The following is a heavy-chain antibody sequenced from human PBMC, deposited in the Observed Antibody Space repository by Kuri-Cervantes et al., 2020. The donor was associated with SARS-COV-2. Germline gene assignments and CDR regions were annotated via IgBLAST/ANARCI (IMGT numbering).Heavy chain of an antibody. V-gene: IGHV4-34*01. J-gene: IGHJ6*03. Sequence: SETLSLTCVVSGGSFSGYYWTWIRQPPGKGLEWMGEITRSGTTDYNPSLRSRVTISVDTSKNQFSLKLSSVTAADTAVYYCRIAVAGTAGLMDVWGKGTTVTVSS. CDR1: GGSFSGYY. D-gene: IGHD6-19*01. CDR3: RIAVAGTAGLMDV. CDR2: ITRSGTT.